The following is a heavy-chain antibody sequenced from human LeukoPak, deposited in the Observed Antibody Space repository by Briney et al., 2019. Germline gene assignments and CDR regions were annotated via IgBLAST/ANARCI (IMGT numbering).Heavy chain of an antibody. CDR1: GFSFTTYS. J-gene: IGHJ4*02. V-gene: IGHV3-23*01. CDR2: ISGDGGST. D-gene: IGHD3-10*01. CDR3: AKHLWRDLLWFGEGYYFGY. Sequence: GGSLRLSCEASGFSFTTYSMTWVRQTPGEGLEWVSVISGDGGSTSYADSVKGRFTISRDNSKNTLYLQMNSLRAEDTAVYYCAKHLWRDLLWFGEGYYFGYWGQGTLVTVSS.